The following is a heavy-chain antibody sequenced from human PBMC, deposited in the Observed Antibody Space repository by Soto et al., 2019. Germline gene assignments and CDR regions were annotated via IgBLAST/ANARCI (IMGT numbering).Heavy chain of an antibody. CDR3: ITDHRGY. J-gene: IGHJ4*02. Sequence: EVQLVESGGGLVKPGESLRLSCAVSGFAFISAWMNWVRQTPGKGLEWVGRIKSKADGGATDFAAFVKGRFTLSRDDSKTTVYLQMNNLTIEDTGIYYCITDHRGYWGRGTLVTVS. CDR1: GFAFISAW. D-gene: IGHD2-15*01. V-gene: IGHV3-15*07. CDR2: IKSKADGGAT.